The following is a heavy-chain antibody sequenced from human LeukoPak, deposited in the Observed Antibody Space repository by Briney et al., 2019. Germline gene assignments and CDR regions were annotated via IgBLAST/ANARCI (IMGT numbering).Heavy chain of an antibody. CDR3: ARLSIAAPLDY. V-gene: IGHV1-18*01. CDR1: GYTFTSYG. CDR2: ISAYNGNT. D-gene: IGHD6-6*01. Sequence: GASVKVSCKASGYTFTSYGISWVRQAPGQGLEWMGWISAYNGNTGYSQKLQGRVTMTTDTSTSTAYMELRSLRSDDTAVYYCARLSIAAPLDYWGQGTLVTVSS. J-gene: IGHJ4*02.